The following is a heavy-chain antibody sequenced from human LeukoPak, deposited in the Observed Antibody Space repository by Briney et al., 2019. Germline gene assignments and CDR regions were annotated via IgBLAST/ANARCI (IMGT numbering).Heavy chain of an antibody. D-gene: IGHD2-15*01. V-gene: IGHV3-30*02. CDR1: GVSLSSYG. CDR2: LPYDGSYN. CDR3: AAAGLGVAHWFSS. Sequence: GGSLRLSCEVSGVSLSSYGMHWVRQAPGKGLEWVAWLPYDGSYNSTAASLKGRFAISKDISKNTLYLDMDSLTPEDTAVYYCAAAGLGVAHWFSSWGQGTLVIVSS. J-gene: IGHJ5*01.